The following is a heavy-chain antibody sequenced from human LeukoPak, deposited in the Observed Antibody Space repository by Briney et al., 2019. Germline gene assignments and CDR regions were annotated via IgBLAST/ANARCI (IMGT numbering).Heavy chain of an antibody. CDR2: IYSGTTT. CDR1: GFTFSSNY. V-gene: IGHV3-53*01. J-gene: IGHJ4*02. CDR3: ASHPTGGSGSYYLYYFDY. D-gene: IGHD3-10*01. Sequence: GGSLRLSCAASGFTFSSNYMSWVRQAPGKGLEWVSVIYSGTTTYYADSVKGRFTISRDNSKNTLYLQMNSLRAEDTAVYYCASHPTGGSGSYYLYYFDYWGQGTLVTVSS.